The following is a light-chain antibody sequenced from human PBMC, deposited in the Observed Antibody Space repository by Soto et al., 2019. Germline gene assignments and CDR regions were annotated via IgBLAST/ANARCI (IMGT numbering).Light chain of an antibody. CDR2: SGN. J-gene: IGLJ1*01. CDR3: AAWDDSLNGRV. V-gene: IGLV1-44*01. Sequence: QSVLTQPPSASGTPGQRVTISCSGSSSNIRSNTVNWYQHLPGTAPKLLIYSGNQRPSGVPDRFSGPKSGTSASLAISGLQSEDEADYYCAAWDDSLNGRVFGTGTKVTVL. CDR1: SSNIRSNT.